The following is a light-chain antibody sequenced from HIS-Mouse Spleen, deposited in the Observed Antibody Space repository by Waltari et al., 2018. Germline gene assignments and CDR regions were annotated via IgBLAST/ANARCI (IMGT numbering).Light chain of an antibody. Sequence: QSALTQPASVSGSPGQSITISCTGTSSDVGGYNYVSWYHQHPGKAPKLMIYEVSNLPSGVSKRFSGSKAGNTASLTISGLQAEDEADYYCSSYTSSSTYVFGTGTKVTVL. V-gene: IGLV2-14*01. J-gene: IGLJ1*01. CDR1: SSDVGGYNY. CDR3: SSYTSSSTYV. CDR2: EVS.